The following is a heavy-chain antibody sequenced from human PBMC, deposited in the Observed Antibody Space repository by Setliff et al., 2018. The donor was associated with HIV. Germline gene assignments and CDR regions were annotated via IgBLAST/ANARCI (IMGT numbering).Heavy chain of an antibody. J-gene: IGHJ4*01. CDR1: GGSITNDNNY. CDR2: IDYSGSA. V-gene: IGHV4-31*03. CDR3: AREGKTALVTKYFDY. D-gene: IGHD5-18*01. Sequence: SETLSLTCSVSGGSITNDNNYWGWIRQSPGKGLEWIGYIDYSGSAFYNPSLKSRITISRDTSKNQFSLKMNSVTAADTAVYYCAREGKTALVTKYFDYWGHGKLVTVSS.